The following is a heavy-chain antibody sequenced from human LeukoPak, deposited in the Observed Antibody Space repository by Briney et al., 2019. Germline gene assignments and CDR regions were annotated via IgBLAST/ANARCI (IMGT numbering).Heavy chain of an antibody. J-gene: IGHJ5*02. V-gene: IGHV3-23*01. D-gene: IGHD2-15*01. Sequence: GGSLRLSCAASGFTFSSYSMNWVRQAPGKGLEWVSAISGSGGSTYYADSVKGRFTISRDNSKNTLYLQMNSLRAEDTAVYYCAKENGYCSGGSCYDRDNWFDPWGQGTLVTVSS. CDR3: AKENGYCSGGSCYDRDNWFDP. CDR2: ISGSGGST. CDR1: GFTFSSYS.